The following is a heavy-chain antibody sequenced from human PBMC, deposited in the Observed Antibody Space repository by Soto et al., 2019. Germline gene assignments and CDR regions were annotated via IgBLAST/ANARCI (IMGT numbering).Heavy chain of an antibody. CDR3: AKDKAYSGSYFDY. Sequence: GGSLRLSCAASGFTFSSYSMNWVRQAPGKGLEWVSSISSSSSYIYYADSVKGRFTISRDNSKNSLYLQMNSLRAEDTAVYYCAKDKAYSGSYFDYWGQGTLVTVSS. V-gene: IGHV3-21*04. CDR1: GFTFSSYS. J-gene: IGHJ4*02. CDR2: ISSSSSYI. D-gene: IGHD1-26*01.